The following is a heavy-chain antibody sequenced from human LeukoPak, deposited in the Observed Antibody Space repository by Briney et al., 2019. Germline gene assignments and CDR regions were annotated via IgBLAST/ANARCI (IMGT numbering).Heavy chain of an antibody. J-gene: IGHJ4*02. CDR1: GFTFSSYA. CDR2: ISYDGSNK. CDR3: ARDYYGSGSYFVFAY. V-gene: IGHV3-30-3*01. D-gene: IGHD3-10*01. Sequence: GGSLRLSCAASGFTFSSYAMHWVRQAPGKGLEWAAVISYDGSNKYYADSVKGRFTISRDNSKNTLYLQMSSLRAEDTAVYYCARDYYGSGSYFVFAYWGQGTLVTVSS.